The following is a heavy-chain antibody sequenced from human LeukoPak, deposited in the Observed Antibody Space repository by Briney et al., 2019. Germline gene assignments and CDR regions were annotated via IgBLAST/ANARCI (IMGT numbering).Heavy chain of an antibody. D-gene: IGHD3-16*01. Sequence: PSETLSLTCSVSGVSITSGSYYWGWIRQSAGKGLEWIGRVHSSGDIYHNAAFRSRAVVSGDASKNQFSLQLNSVTAADTAVYYCARGASPKDAVFFDYWGQGALITVSS. CDR1: GVSITSGSYY. CDR3: ARGASPKDAVFFDY. V-gene: IGHV4-61*02. CDR2: VHSSGDI. J-gene: IGHJ4*02.